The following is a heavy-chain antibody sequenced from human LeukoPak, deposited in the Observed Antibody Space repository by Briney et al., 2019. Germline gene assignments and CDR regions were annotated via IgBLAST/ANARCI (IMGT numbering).Heavy chain of an antibody. CDR1: GFTFSSYA. Sequence: GVSLRLSCAASGFTFSSYAMTWVRQAPGKGLEWVSTTGSSGGATHPVYSVKGRFTMSRDNIKNTLYLQMHSLRVEDTAIYYCARSLTAYFRGFDYWGQGALVTV. CDR2: TGSSGGAT. V-gene: IGHV3-23*01. CDR3: ARSLTAYFRGFDY. J-gene: IGHJ4*02. D-gene: IGHD3-9*01.